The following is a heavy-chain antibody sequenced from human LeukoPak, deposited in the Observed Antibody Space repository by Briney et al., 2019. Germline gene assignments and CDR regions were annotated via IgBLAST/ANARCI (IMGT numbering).Heavy chain of an antibody. Sequence: GGSLRLSCAASGFTFSSYAMSWVRQAPGKGLELVSGISGSGGTTYYADSVKGRFTISRDNSKNTLYLQLNSLRAEDRAIYYCAKDLTYYYDSTGYYFDYWGQGTLITVSS. CDR1: GFTFSSYA. CDR3: AKDLTYYYDSTGYYFDY. CDR2: ISGSGGTT. J-gene: IGHJ4*02. D-gene: IGHD3-22*01. V-gene: IGHV3-23*01.